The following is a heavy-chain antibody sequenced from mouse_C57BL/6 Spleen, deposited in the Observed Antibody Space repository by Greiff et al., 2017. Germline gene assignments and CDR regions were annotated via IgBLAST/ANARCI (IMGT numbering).Heavy chain of an antibody. CDR3: AKHLKGSGYEDYAMDY. Sequence: VKLVESGPGLVAPSQSLSITCTVSGFSLTSYGVDWVRQPPGKGLEWLGVIWGGGSTNYNSALMSRLSISKDNSKSQVFLKMNSLQTDDTAMYYCAKHLKGSGYEDYAMDYWGQGTSVTVSS. D-gene: IGHD3-2*02. CDR2: IWGGGST. V-gene: IGHV2-9*01. J-gene: IGHJ4*01. CDR1: GFSLTSYG.